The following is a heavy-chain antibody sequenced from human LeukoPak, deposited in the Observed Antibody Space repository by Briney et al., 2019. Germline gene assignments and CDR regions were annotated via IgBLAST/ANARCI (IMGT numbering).Heavy chain of an antibody. Sequence: GGSLRLSCAASGFTFSSYGMHWVRQAPGKGLEWVAVIWYDGSNKYYADSVKGRFTISRDNSKNTLYLQMNSLRAEGTAVYYCAKSGYCSGGSCSDAFDIWGQGTMVTVSS. V-gene: IGHV3-33*06. CDR2: IWYDGSNK. CDR1: GFTFSSYG. CDR3: AKSGYCSGGSCSDAFDI. J-gene: IGHJ3*02. D-gene: IGHD2-15*01.